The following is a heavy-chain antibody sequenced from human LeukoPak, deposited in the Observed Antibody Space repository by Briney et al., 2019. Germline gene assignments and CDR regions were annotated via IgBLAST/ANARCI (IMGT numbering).Heavy chain of an antibody. Sequence: GGSLRLSCAASGFTFSSYWMSWVRQAPGKGLEWVANIKQDGSEKYCVDSVKGRFTISRDNAKNSLYLQMNSLRAEDTAVYYCARGLTVVVPAARWSSSSLDYWGQGTLVTVSS. V-gene: IGHV3-7*01. CDR1: GFTFSSYW. D-gene: IGHD2-2*01. CDR2: IKQDGSEK. CDR3: ARGLTVVVPAARWSSSSLDY. J-gene: IGHJ4*02.